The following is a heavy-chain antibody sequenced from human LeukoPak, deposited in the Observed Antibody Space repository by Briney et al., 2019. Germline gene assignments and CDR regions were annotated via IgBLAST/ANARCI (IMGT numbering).Heavy chain of an antibody. Sequence: PGGSLRLSCAASGFTFNIYAMTWVRQAPGRGLEWVSVISHSGETTYYADSVKGRFTISRDNSKNTVYLQMNSLSDEDTAVYYCAQNWNCDLWGQGTLVTVSS. CDR3: AQNWNCDL. D-gene: IGHD1-7*01. CDR2: ISHSGETT. CDR1: GFTFNIYA. J-gene: IGHJ4*02. V-gene: IGHV3-23*01.